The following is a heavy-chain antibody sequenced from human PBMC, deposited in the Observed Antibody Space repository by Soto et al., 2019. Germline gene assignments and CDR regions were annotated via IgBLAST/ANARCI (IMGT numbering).Heavy chain of an antibody. CDR2: ISAYNGNT. Sequence: GASVKVSCKASGYTFSSYGISWVRKAPGQGLEWMGWISAYNGNTNYAQKFQGRVTMTRDTSISTAYMELSRLRSDDTAVYYCAGGYDFWSGYWGKYGMDVWGQGTMVTVSS. CDR1: GYTFSSYG. D-gene: IGHD3-3*01. J-gene: IGHJ6*02. CDR3: AGGYDFWSGYWGKYGMDV. V-gene: IGHV1-18*01.